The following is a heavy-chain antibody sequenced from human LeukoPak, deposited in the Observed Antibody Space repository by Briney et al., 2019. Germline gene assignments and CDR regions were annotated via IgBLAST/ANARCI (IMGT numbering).Heavy chain of an antibody. J-gene: IGHJ4*02. Sequence: PSEILSLTCTVSGGSISSYYWSWVRQPPGKGLEWIGYIYYSGSPDYNPSLKSRVTISVDTSKNQFSLNLSSVTAADTAMYYCARASGGDGSGSLWGQGTLVTVSS. CDR1: GGSISSYY. D-gene: IGHD3-10*01. CDR2: IYYSGSP. CDR3: ARASGGDGSGSL. V-gene: IGHV4-59*01.